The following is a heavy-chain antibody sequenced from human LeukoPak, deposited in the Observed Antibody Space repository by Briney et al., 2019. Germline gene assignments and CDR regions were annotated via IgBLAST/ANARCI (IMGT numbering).Heavy chain of an antibody. CDR3: AKASSAGDSSSWNY. CDR1: GFTFSSYG. CDR2: ISASGGST. D-gene: IGHD6-13*01. J-gene: IGHJ4*02. Sequence: GGSLRLSCAVSGFTFSSYGMSWVRQAPGKGLKWVSDISASGGSTNYADSVKGRFTISRDNSKKTLHLQMNSLRAEDTAIYYCAKASSAGDSSSWNYWGQGILVTVSS. V-gene: IGHV3-23*01.